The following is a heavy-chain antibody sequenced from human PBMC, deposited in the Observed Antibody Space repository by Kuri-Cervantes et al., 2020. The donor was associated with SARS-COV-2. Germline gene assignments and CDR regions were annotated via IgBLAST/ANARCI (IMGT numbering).Heavy chain of an antibody. CDR3: ARAQLRAVGAFDI. V-gene: IGHV3-7*01. D-gene: IGHD1-26*01. Sequence: GESLKISCAASGLTFTRYWMNWVRQAPGKGLEWVATIKGDGSEKYYVESVKGRFTVSRDNAENSLYLQLNTVRAEDTAVYYCARAQLRAVGAFDIWGQGAMVTVSS. J-gene: IGHJ3*02. CDR2: IKGDGSEK. CDR1: GLTFTRYW.